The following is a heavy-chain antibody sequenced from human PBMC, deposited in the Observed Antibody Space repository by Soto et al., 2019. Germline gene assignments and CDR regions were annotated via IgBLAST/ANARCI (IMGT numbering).Heavy chain of an antibody. CDR3: ARVQNSPGYNYFAMDV. CDR1: GFIFSDHY. J-gene: IGHJ6*02. V-gene: IGHV3-72*01. Sequence: EVQLVESGGGLVQPGGSLRLSCAASGFIFSDHYMDWVRQAPGKGLEWVGRIRKKANSYTTQYAACEEGRFSISRDDSKNLLDVQMNSLKIEDTAGYYCARVQNSPGYNYFAMDVWGQGTTVTVSS. CDR2: IRKKANSYTT.